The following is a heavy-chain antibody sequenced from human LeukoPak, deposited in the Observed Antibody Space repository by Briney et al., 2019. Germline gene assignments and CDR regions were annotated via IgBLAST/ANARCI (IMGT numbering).Heavy chain of an antibody. J-gene: IGHJ4*02. CDR2: ISDTGNT. D-gene: IGHD3-10*01. Sequence: GGSLRLSCAASGFTLSSYAMSWVRQAPGKGLEWVSAISDTGNTYHADSVKGRFTISRDSSKNTLFLQMNSLRAEDTAVYYCAKSLRGVRGVIFDYWGQGTLVTVSS. CDR1: GFTLSSYA. V-gene: IGHV3-23*01. CDR3: AKSLRGVRGVIFDY.